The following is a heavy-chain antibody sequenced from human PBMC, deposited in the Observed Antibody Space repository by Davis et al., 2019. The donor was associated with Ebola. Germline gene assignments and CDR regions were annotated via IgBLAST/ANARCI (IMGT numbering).Heavy chain of an antibody. V-gene: IGHV3-64*01. CDR2: ISSNGGST. J-gene: IGHJ3*01. CDR1: GFTFSSYA. Sequence: GESLKISCAASGFTFSSYAMHWVRQAPGKGLEYVSAISSNGGSTYYANSVKGRFTISRDNSKNTLYLQMNSLRAEDTAVYYCAKEGSRAFDVWGQGTMVTVSS. CDR3: AKEGSRAFDV.